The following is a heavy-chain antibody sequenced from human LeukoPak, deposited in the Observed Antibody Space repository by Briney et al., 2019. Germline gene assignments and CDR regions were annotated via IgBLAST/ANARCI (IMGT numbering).Heavy chain of an antibody. D-gene: IGHD3-10*01. CDR2: ISGSGGST. CDR3: AREWTRGLTPRRVGATFDY. J-gene: IGHJ4*02. V-gene: IGHV3-23*01. Sequence: GGSLRLSCAASGFIFSENAMHWVRQAPGKGLEWVSAISGSGGSTYYADSVKGRFTISRDNAKNSLFLQMNSLRAEDTAVYYCAREWTRGLTPRRVGATFDYWGQGTLVTVSS. CDR1: GFIFSENA.